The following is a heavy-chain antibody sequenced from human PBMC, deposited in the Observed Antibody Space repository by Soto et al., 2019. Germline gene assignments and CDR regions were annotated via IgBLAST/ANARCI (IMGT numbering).Heavy chain of an antibody. CDR1: GFTFTNYG. Sequence: GGSLRLSCAASGFTFTNYGFHWVRQAPGKGLEWVAGMSFDGSNKFYADSVQGRFSISRDKSKATIYLQMNSLRGEDTAVYFCAKDLHYFDSGTFYKADFGIDVRGQGTTVTVSS. V-gene: IGHV3-30*18. CDR3: AKDLHYFDSGTFYKADFGIDV. D-gene: IGHD3-10*01. CDR2: MSFDGSNK. J-gene: IGHJ6*02.